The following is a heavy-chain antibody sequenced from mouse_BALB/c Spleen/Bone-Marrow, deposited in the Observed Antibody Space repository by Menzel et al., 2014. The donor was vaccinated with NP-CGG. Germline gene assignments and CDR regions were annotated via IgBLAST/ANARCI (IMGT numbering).Heavy chain of an antibody. V-gene: IGHV1S81*02. Sequence: QVQLQQSGAELVKPGASVKLSCKASGYTFTSYYTYWVKQRPGQDLEWIGEINPSNGGTNFNEKFKSKATLTVDKSSSTAYMQLSSLTSEDSAVYYCTREGDSPFAYWGQGTLVTVSA. J-gene: IGHJ3*01. CDR3: TREGDSPFAY. CDR2: INPSNGGT. D-gene: IGHD2-13*01. CDR1: GYTFTSYY.